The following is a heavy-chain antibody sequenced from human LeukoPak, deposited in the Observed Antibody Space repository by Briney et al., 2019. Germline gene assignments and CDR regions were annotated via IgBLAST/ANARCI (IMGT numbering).Heavy chain of an antibody. D-gene: IGHD5-18*01. CDR3: ARGYSYGYARYFDY. V-gene: IGHV3-66*01. Sequence: GGSPRLSCAASGFTVSSNYMSWVRQAPGKGLEWVSVIYSGGSTYYADSVKGRFTISRDNSKNTVYLQMNSLRAEDTAVYYCARGYSYGYARYFDYWGQGTLVTVSS. J-gene: IGHJ4*02. CDR2: IYSGGST. CDR1: GFTVSSNY.